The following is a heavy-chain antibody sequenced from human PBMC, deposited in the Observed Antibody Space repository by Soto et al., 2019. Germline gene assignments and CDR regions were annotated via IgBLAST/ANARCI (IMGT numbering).Heavy chain of an antibody. CDR2: IYYSGST. J-gene: IGHJ4*02. CDR1: GGSISSHY. Sequence: QVQLQGSGPGLVKPSETLSLTCTVSGGSISSHYWSWIRQPPGQGLEWIGYIYYSGSTNYNPSLKCRVTISVDTSKIQFSLRLSSVTAADTAVYFCARLDGYDPYFDYWGQGALVTVSS. V-gene: IGHV4-59*08. CDR3: ARLDGYDPYFDY. D-gene: IGHD5-12*01.